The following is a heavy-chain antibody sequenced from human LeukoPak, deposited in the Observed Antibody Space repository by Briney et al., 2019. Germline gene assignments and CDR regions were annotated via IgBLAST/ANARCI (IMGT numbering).Heavy chain of an antibody. CDR2: ISGYNGNT. CDR1: GGTVSRYP. J-gene: IGHJ4*02. CDR3: ARDQMYYDILTGYYSGYFDY. D-gene: IGHD3-9*01. Sequence: GASVKVSCKASGGTVSRYPISWVRQAPGQGLEWMGWISGYNGNTKYVQNLQGRVTMTTDTSTSTAYMELRSLRSDDTAVYYCARDQMYYDILTGYYSGYFDYWGQGTLVTVSS. V-gene: IGHV1-18*01.